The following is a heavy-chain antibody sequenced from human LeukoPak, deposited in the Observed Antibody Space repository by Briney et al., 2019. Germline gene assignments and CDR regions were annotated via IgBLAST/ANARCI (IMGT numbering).Heavy chain of an antibody. CDR3: ARDRGQQWLWWFDP. CDR1: GGSTSSYY. V-gene: IGHV4-4*07. J-gene: IGHJ5*02. Sequence: PSETLSPTCTVSGGSTSSYYWSWIRQPAGKGLEWIGRIYTSGSTNYNPSLKSRVTMSVDTSKNQFSLKLSSVTAADTAVYYCARDRGQQWLWWFDPWGQGTLVTVSS. CDR2: IYTSGST. D-gene: IGHD6-19*01.